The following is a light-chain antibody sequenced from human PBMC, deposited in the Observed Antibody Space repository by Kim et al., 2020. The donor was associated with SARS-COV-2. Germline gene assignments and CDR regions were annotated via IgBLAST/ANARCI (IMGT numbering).Light chain of an antibody. V-gene: IGKV1-5*01. CDR2: DAS. J-gene: IGKJ1*01. Sequence: GDRVTITCRASQSINNWLAWYQQKPGKAPKLLIYDASVLESGVPSRFSGSGSETEFTLTISSLQRDDFATYYCQQYDNYATFGQGTKVDIK. CDR1: QSINNW. CDR3: QQYDNYAT.